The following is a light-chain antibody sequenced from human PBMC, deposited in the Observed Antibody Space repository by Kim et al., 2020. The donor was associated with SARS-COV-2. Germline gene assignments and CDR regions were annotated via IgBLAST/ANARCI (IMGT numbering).Light chain of an antibody. CDR3: AVWDDSLNGWV. V-gene: IGLV1-44*01. Sequence: QSVLTQPPSTSGTPGQRVTISCSRSSSNIGSNTVNWYHQLPGTAPKLPIYSNNQRPSGVPERFSGSKSGTSASLAISGLQSEDEADYYCAVWDDSLNGWVFGGGTQLTVL. J-gene: IGLJ3*02. CDR2: SNN. CDR1: SSNIGSNT.